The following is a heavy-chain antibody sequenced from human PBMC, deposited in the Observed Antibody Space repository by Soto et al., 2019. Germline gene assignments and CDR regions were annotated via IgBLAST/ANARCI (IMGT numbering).Heavy chain of an antibody. CDR1: GFTFTRYS. J-gene: IGHJ4*02. CDR3: ARESEDLTSNFDY. Sequence: GGSLRLSCAASGFTFTRYSMNWVRQAPGKGIEWVSSISSTTNYIYYGDSMKGRFTISRDNAKNSLYLEMDSLRAEDTSVYYCARESEDLTSNFDYWGQGTLVTVSS. V-gene: IGHV3-21*06. CDR2: ISSTTNYI.